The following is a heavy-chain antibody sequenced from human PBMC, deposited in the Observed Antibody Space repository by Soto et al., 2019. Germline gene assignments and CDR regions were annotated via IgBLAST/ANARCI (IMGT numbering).Heavy chain of an antibody. D-gene: IGHD4-17*01. V-gene: IGHV3-33*01. CDR3: AREWGDYGEYGDDAFDI. CDR1: GFTFSSYG. J-gene: IGHJ3*02. CDR2: IWYDGSNK. Sequence: QVQLVESGGGVVQPGRSLRLSCAASGFTFSSYGMHWVRQAPGKGLEWVAVIWYDGSNKYYADSVKGRFTISRDNSKNTLYLQMNSLRAEDTAVYYCAREWGDYGEYGDDAFDIWGQGTMVTVSS.